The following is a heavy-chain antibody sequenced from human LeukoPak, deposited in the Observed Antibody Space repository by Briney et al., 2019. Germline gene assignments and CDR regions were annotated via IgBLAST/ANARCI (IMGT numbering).Heavy chain of an antibody. CDR1: ELTFSIYW. CDR3: AKRGGYVDTAMADGYY. Sequence: GGSLRLSCAASELTFSIYWMTWGRQAPGRGLEWVSAISGSGGSTYYADSVKGRFTISRDNSKNTLYLQMNSLRAEDTAVYYCAKRGGYVDTAMADGYYWGQGTLVTVSS. J-gene: IGHJ4*02. CDR2: ISGSGGST. D-gene: IGHD5-18*01. V-gene: IGHV3-23*01.